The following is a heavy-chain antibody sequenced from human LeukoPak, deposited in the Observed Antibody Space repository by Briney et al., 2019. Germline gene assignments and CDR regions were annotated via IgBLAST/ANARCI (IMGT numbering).Heavy chain of an antibody. Sequence: SGPTLVKPTQTLTLTCNFSGFSLSNTGVAVGWIRQSPGKALEWLAVNYWNDDKSYSPSLKSRLTITKDTSKNQVVLIMTNMDPVDTGTYYCAHKGRGSGSYNMWGQGTLVTVSS. V-gene: IGHV2-5*01. CDR2: NYWNDDK. D-gene: IGHD3-10*01. CDR3: AHKGRGSGSYNM. J-gene: IGHJ4*02. CDR1: GFSLSNTGVA.